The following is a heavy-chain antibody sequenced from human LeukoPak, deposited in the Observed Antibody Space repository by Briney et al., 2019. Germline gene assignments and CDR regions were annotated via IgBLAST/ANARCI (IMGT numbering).Heavy chain of an antibody. J-gene: IGHJ4*02. CDR2: IYSGGST. D-gene: IGHD5-18*01. Sequence: PGGSLRLSCAASGFTVSSSYMSWGRQAPGKGLEWVSLIYSGGSTYYAASVKGRFTISRDNSKNTLHLQMNSLSPEDTAVYYCAKGYNYAYEYWGQGTLVTVSS. CDR3: AKGYNYAYEY. V-gene: IGHV3-53*01. CDR1: GFTVSSSY.